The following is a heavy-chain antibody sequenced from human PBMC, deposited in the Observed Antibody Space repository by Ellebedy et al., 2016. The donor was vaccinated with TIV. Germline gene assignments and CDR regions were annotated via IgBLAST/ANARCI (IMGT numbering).Heavy chain of an antibody. V-gene: IGHV3-48*02. CDR3: ARRESSVWYWNY. J-gene: IGHJ4*02. D-gene: IGHD6-19*01. Sequence: DSVKGRFTISRDNAKNSLYLRMNSLSDEDTAVYFCARRESSVWYWNYWGQGTLVTVSS.